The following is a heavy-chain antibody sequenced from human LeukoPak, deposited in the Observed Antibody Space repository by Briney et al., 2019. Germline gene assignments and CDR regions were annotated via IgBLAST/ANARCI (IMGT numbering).Heavy chain of an antibody. CDR2: INPNSGGT. CDR3: ARGSVRTTVTTGGDY. Sequence: ASVKVSCKASGYTFTGYYMHWVRQAPGRGLEWMGWINPNSGGTNYAQKFQGRVTMTRDTSISTAYMELSRLRSDDTAVYYCARGSVRTTVTTGGDYWGQGTLVTVSS. V-gene: IGHV1-2*02. J-gene: IGHJ4*02. CDR1: GYTFTGYY. D-gene: IGHD4-11*01.